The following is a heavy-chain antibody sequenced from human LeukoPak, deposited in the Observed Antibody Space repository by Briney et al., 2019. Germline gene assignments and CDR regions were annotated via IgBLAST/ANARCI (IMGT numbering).Heavy chain of an antibody. CDR1: GYTFTGYY. Sequence: ASVKVSCKASGYTFTGYYMHWVRQAPGQGLEWMGWINPNSGGTNYAQKVQGRVTMTRDTSISTAYMELSRLRSDDTAVYYCARGGCSSTSCYTMDNWFDPWGQGTLVTVSS. D-gene: IGHD2-2*02. J-gene: IGHJ5*02. V-gene: IGHV1-2*02. CDR2: INPNSGGT. CDR3: ARGGCSSTSCYTMDNWFDP.